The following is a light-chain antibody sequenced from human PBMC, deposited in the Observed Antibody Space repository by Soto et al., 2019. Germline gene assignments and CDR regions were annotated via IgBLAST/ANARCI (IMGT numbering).Light chain of an antibody. CDR3: SSYAGTKTLV. J-gene: IGLJ3*02. V-gene: IGLV2-8*01. CDR2: EVT. Sequence: QSALTQPPSASGSPGQSVTISCAGTGSDIAVYNYVSWYQQRPGKAPKLIIFEVTKRPSGVPDRFSGSKSGNTASLTVSGLLADDEADYYCSSYAGTKTLVFGGGTQLTV. CDR1: GSDIAVYNY.